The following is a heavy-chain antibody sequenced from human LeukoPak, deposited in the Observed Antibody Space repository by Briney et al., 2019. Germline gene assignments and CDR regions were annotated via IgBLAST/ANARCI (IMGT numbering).Heavy chain of an antibody. V-gene: IGHV3-21*01. D-gene: IGHD2-15*01. CDR3: ARGRAVVAASDSSFDP. Sequence: GGSLRLSCAASGFTFSSYWMSWVRQAPGKGLEWVSSISTSSIYIYYSDSVKGRFTISRDNAKNSLYLQMNSLRAEDTAVYYCARGRAVVAASDSSFDPWGQGTLVTVSS. J-gene: IGHJ5*02. CDR1: GFTFSSYW. CDR2: ISTSSIYI.